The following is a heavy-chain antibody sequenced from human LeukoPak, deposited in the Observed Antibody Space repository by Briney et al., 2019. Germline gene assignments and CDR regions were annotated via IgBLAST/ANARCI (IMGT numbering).Heavy chain of an antibody. V-gene: IGHV1-69*05. Sequence: ASVKVSCKASGGTLSSYAISWVRQAPGQGLEWMGGIIPIFGTANYAQKFQGRVTITTDESTSTAYMELSSLRSEDTAVYYCARASPSYSSSWYYYYYMDVWGKGTTVTVSS. J-gene: IGHJ6*03. CDR2: IIPIFGTA. CDR1: GGTLSSYA. CDR3: ARASPSYSSSWYYYYYMDV. D-gene: IGHD6-13*01.